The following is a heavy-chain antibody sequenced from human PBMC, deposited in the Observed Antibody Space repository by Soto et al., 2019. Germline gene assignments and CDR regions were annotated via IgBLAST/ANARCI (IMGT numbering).Heavy chain of an antibody. CDR2: IYYSGST. D-gene: IGHD1-1*01. CDR1: GGSISSYY. J-gene: IGHJ6*03. V-gene: IGHV4-59*01. CDR3: ARVLDHYYYDMDV. Sequence: PSETLSLTCTVSGGSISSYYWSWIRQPPGKGLEWIGYIYYSGSTNYNPSLKSRVTISVDTSKNQFSLKLSSVTAADTAVYYCARVLDHYYYDMDVWGNGPRSPSP.